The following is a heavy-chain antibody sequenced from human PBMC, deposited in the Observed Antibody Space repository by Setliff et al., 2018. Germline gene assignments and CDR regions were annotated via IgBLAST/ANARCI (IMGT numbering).Heavy chain of an antibody. J-gene: IGHJ3*01. CDR3: ASPRRDDLDTPFDAFDL. Sequence: PSETLSLTCAVSGYSISNGFYWGWIRQSPVKGLEWIGSLFDGGSAYYSPSLKSRASISLDASKNQFALKLTSATAADTAVYYCASPRRDDLDTPFDAFDLWGQGTKVTVSS. CDR1: GYSISNGFY. CDR2: LFDGGSA. V-gene: IGHV4-38-2*01. D-gene: IGHD1-1*01.